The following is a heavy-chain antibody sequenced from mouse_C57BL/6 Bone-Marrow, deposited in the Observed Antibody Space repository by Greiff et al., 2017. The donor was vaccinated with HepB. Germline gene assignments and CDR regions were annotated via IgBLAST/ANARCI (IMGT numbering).Heavy chain of an antibody. CDR3: AREDSNYGGFAD. CDR2: IYPRSGNT. V-gene: IGHV1-81*01. CDR1: GYTFTSYG. Sequence: QVQLQQSGAELARPGASVKLSCKASGYTFTSYGISWVKQRTGQGLEWIGEIYPRSGNTYYNEKFKGKATLTADKSSSTAYMELRSLTSEDSAVYFCAREDSNYGGFADWGQGTLVTVSA. J-gene: IGHJ3*01. D-gene: IGHD2-5*01.